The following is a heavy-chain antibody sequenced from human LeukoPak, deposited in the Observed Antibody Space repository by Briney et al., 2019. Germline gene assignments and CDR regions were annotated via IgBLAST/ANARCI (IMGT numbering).Heavy chain of an antibody. J-gene: IGHJ4*02. V-gene: IGHV1-2*02. CDR3: ARDASYYGSGSYYNPDS. D-gene: IGHD3-10*01. CDR2: INPNSGGT. Sequence: GASVKVSCKASGYTFTDYYMHWVRQAPGQGLQWMGWINPNSGGTNYAQKFQGRVTMTWGTSISTAYMELSGLRSDDTAVYYCARDASYYGSGSYYNPDSWGQGALVTVSS. CDR1: GYTFTDYY.